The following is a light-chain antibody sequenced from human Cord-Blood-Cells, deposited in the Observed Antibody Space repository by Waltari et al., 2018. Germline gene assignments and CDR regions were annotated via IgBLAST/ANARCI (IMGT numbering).Light chain of an antibody. CDR2: EGS. Sequence: QSALTQPASVSGSPGQSITISCTGTSSDVGSYNLVSWYHQHPGKAPKLMIYEGSKPPSGVFNPFPGSKSGNTASLTIPGLQAEDGADYYCCSYAGSSTLVFGGGTKLTVL. CDR1: SSDVGSYNL. V-gene: IGLV2-23*01. J-gene: IGLJ3*02. CDR3: CSYAGSSTLV.